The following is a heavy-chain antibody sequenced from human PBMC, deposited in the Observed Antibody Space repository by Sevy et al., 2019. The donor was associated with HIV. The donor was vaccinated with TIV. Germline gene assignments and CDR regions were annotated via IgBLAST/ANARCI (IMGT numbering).Heavy chain of an antibody. CDR1: GFTFSSYA. Sequence: GGSLRLSCAASGFTFSSYAMSWVRQAPGKGLEWVSAISGSGGSTYYADSVKGWFTISRDNSKNTLFLQMNSLRAEDTAVYFCAKWSELPSSPFDYWGQGTLVTVSS. CDR2: ISGSGGST. CDR3: AKWSELPSSPFDY. V-gene: IGHV3-23*01. J-gene: IGHJ4*02. D-gene: IGHD1-26*01.